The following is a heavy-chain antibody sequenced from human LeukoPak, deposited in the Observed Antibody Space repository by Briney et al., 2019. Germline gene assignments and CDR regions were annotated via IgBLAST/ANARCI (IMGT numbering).Heavy chain of an antibody. CDR1: GGSISSSSYY. D-gene: IGHD3-22*01. J-gene: IGHJ5*02. CDR2: IYYSGST. CDR3: ARSPSDSSGYSNWFDP. Sequence: SETLSLTCTVSGGSISSSSYYWGWIRQPPGKGLEWIGSIYYSGSTNYNPSLKSRVTISEDTSKNQFSLRLSSVTAADTAVYYCARSPSDSSGYSNWFDPWGQGTLVTVSS. V-gene: IGHV4-39*07.